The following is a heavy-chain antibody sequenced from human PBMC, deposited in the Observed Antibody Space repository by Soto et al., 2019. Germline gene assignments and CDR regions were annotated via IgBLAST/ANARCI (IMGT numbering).Heavy chain of an antibody. CDR2: VSHDRRGQ. CDR1: GFMLYGHD. Sequence: PGGSQRLSCVVPGFMLYGHDMQWVRQAPGKGLEGVASVSHDRRGQDYGDSVRGCITVPGEPSKGPVSLHMNRLRGTDRALYYCARHGLYYDRPSPLDRPVASGYSAPSLSHYRGLDVWG. V-gene: IGHV3-30*03. CDR3: ARHGLYYDRPSPLDRPVASGYSAPSLSHYRGLDV. J-gene: IGHJ6*02. D-gene: IGHD3-16*01.